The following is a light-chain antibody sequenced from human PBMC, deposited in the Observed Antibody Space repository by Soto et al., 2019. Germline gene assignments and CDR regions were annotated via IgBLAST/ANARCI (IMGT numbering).Light chain of an antibody. Sequence: EVVMTQSPATLSVSPGERVTLSCRASQSINAHLAWYQQKPGQAPRLLIHGASTRATGIPARFSGSGVWTEFILTISSLQSEDFAVYYCQQYNTWLWTFGQGTKVEIQ. V-gene: IGKV3-15*01. J-gene: IGKJ1*01. CDR2: GAS. CDR3: QQYNTWLWT. CDR1: QSINAH.